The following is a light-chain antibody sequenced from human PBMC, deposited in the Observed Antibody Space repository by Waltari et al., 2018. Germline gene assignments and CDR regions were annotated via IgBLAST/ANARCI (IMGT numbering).Light chain of an antibody. CDR1: TSDLGGSNY. CDR2: DVS. Sequence: QSALTQPASVSGSPGQSITISCTGTTSDLGGSNYVSWYQQHPGKAPKLMIYDVSSRPSGVSNRFSGSKSGNTASLTISGLQAEDEADYYCSSFTSSSTWVFGGGTKLTVL. V-gene: IGLV2-14*01. CDR3: SSFTSSSTWV. J-gene: IGLJ3*02.